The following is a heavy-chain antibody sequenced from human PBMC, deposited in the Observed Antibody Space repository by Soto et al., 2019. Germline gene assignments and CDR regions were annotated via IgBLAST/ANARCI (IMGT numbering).Heavy chain of an antibody. Sequence: QITLKESGPTLVKPTQTLTLTCTFSGFSLSTSGVGVGWIRQPPGKALEWLALIYWNDDKRYSPSLKSRLTITKDTSKNQVVLTMTNMDPVDTATYYCAHNLPPYDSSGYYYVFDYWGQGTLVTVSS. CDR1: GFSLSTSGVG. J-gene: IGHJ4*02. CDR3: AHNLPPYDSSGYYYVFDY. V-gene: IGHV2-5*01. CDR2: IYWNDDK. D-gene: IGHD3-22*01.